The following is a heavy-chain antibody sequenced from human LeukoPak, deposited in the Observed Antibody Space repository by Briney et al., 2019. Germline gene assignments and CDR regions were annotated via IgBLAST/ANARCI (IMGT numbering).Heavy chain of an antibody. CDR3: ARLGGSIAAA. Sequence: SVKVSCKASGGAFSSYAISWVRQAPGQGSEWMGGIIPIFGTANYAQKFQGRVTITADESTSTAYMELSSLRSEDTAVYYCARLGGSIAAAWGQGTLVTVSS. J-gene: IGHJ4*02. V-gene: IGHV1-69*01. CDR1: GGAFSSYA. D-gene: IGHD6-13*01. CDR2: IIPIFGTA.